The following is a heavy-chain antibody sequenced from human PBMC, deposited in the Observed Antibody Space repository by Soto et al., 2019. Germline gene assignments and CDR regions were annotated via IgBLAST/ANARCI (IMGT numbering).Heavy chain of an antibody. CDR1: GGSISSGGYY. J-gene: IGHJ5*02. CDR3: ARGADSSSWSGPFRFDP. V-gene: IGHV4-31*01. D-gene: IGHD6-13*01. Sequence: QVQLQESGPGLVKPSQTLSLTCTVSGGSISSGGYYWSWIRQHPGKGLEWIGYIYYSGSTYYNPSLKSLVTISVDTSKNQFSLKLSSVTAADTAVYYCARGADSSSWSGPFRFDPWGQGTLVTVSS. CDR2: IYYSGST.